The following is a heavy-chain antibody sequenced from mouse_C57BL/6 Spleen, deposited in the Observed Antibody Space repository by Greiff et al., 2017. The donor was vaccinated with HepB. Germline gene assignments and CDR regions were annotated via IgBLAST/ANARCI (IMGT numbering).Heavy chain of an antibody. D-gene: IGHD4-1*01. Sequence: EVTLVESWGGLGKPGGALKRSCAASGFTFSSYAMSWVRQTPEKRLEWVATISDGGSYTYYPDNVKGRFTISRDNAKNNLYLQMSHLKSEDTAMYYCARVGGAMDYWGQRSSVTVSS. J-gene: IGHJ4*01. CDR3: ARVGGAMDY. CDR2: ISDGGSYT. CDR1: GFTFSSYA. V-gene: IGHV5-4*03.